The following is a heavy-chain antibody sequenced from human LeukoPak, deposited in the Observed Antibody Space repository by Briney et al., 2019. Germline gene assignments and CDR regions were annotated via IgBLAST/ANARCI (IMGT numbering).Heavy chain of an antibody. J-gene: IGHJ4*02. CDR1: GFTFGDYA. Sequence: KPGGSLRLSCTASGFTFGDYATSWFRQAPGTGLEWVGFIRSKAYGGTTEYAASVKDRFTISRDDSKSIAYLQMNSLKTEDTAVYYCTRGQSGINPRVLTYWGQGTLVTVSS. V-gene: IGHV3-49*05. CDR2: IRSKAYGGTT. CDR3: TRGQSGINPRVLTY. D-gene: IGHD1-26*01.